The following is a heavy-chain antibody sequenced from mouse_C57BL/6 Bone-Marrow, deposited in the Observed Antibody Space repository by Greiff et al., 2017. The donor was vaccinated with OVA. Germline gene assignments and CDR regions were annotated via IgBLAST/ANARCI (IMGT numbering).Heavy chain of an antibody. CDR2: IYPRSGNT. D-gene: IGHD1-1*01. CDR1: GYTFTSYC. Sequence: QVQLQQSGAELARPGASVKLSCKASGYTFTSYCISWVKQRTGQGLEWIGEIYPRSGNTYYNEKFKGKATLTADKSSSTAYMELRSLTSEDSAVXLSGIDYDGSSRGSYFDYWGQGTTLTVSS. J-gene: IGHJ2*01. V-gene: IGHV1-81*01. CDR3: GIDYDGSSRGSYFDY.